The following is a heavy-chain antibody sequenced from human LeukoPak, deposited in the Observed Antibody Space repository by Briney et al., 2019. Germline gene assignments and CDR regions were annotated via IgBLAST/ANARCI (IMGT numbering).Heavy chain of an antibody. CDR3: ARGSFAPQRALDI. CDR2: IYSGGST. J-gene: IGHJ4*02. D-gene: IGHD1-1*01. CDR1: AFIVSSNY. V-gene: IGHV3-53*01. Sequence: GGSLRLSCAASAFIVSSNYMSWVRQAPGMGLEWVSIIYSGGSTYYADSVKGRFTISRDNSKNTLYLQMNSLRAEDTAVYYCARGSFAPQRALDIWGQGTLVTVSS.